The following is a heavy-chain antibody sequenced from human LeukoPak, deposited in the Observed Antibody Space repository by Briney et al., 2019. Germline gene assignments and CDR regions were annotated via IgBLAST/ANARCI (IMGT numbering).Heavy chain of an antibody. CDR2: ISGSGGST. V-gene: IGHV3-23*01. D-gene: IGHD3-3*01. J-gene: IGHJ4*02. CDR3: AKGNYDFWSGQAYYFDY. Sequence: QSGGSLRLSCAASGFTFSSYAMSWVRQAPGKGLEWVSAISGSGGSTYYADSVKGRFTISRDNSKNTLFLQMNSLRAEDTAVYYCAKGNYDFWSGQAYYFDYWGQGTLVTVSS. CDR1: GFTFSSYA.